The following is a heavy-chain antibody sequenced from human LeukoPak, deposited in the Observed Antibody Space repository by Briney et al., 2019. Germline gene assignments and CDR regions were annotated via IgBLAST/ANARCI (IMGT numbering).Heavy chain of an antibody. CDR2: IRSKAYGGTT. Sequence: GSLRLSCTASGFTFGDYAMSWVRQAPGKGLEWVGFIRSKAYGGTTEYAASVKGRFTISRDDSKSIAYLQMNSLKTEDTAVYYCTRDLEPYSGSLSWGQGILVTVSS. CDR3: TRDLEPYSGSLS. D-gene: IGHD1-26*01. V-gene: IGHV3-49*04. J-gene: IGHJ5*02. CDR1: GFTFGDYA.